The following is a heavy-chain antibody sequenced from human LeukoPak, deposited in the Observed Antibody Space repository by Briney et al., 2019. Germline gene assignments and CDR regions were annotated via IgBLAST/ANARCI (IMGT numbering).Heavy chain of an antibody. Sequence: GGSLRLSCTASGFTFSGHWMHWARQLPGKGLVWVSRISPTGSTTSYADSVKGRFTVSRDNAKNTLYLQVNNLRAEDTAVYYCARGPNSNWSGLDFWGQGTLLTVSS. V-gene: IGHV3-74*01. J-gene: IGHJ4*02. D-gene: IGHD6-6*01. CDR2: ISPTGSTT. CDR3: ARGPNSNWSGLDF. CDR1: GFTFSGHW.